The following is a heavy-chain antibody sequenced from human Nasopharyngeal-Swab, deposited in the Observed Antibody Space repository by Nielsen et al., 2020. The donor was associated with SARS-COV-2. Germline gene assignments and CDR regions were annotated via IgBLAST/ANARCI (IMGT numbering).Heavy chain of an antibody. CDR2: INPNSGGT. D-gene: IGHD6-19*01. V-gene: IGHV1-2*06. Sequence: ASVKVSCKASGYTFTGYYMHWVRQAPGQGLEWMGRINPNSGGTNYAQKIQGRVTMTRETSISTAYMELSRLRSDDTAVYYCARDPTSVAGTGDYYYGMDVWGQGTTVTVSS. CDR1: GYTFTGYY. CDR3: ARDPTSVAGTGDYYYGMDV. J-gene: IGHJ6*02.